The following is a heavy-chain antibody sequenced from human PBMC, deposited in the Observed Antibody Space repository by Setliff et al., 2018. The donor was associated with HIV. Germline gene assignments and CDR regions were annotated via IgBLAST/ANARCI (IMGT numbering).Heavy chain of an antibody. V-gene: IGHV3-48*01. D-gene: IGHD5-18*01. CDR3: AKDFARYSSYYHGMDV. Sequence: PGGSLRLSCAASGFTFSSYSMNWVRQAPGKGLEWVSGISWNSGSIGYADSVKGRFTISRDNSKNILYLQMNSLRAEDTAVYYCAKDFARYSSYYHGMDVWGQGTTVTVSS. J-gene: IGHJ6*02. CDR1: GFTFSSYS. CDR2: ISWNSGSI.